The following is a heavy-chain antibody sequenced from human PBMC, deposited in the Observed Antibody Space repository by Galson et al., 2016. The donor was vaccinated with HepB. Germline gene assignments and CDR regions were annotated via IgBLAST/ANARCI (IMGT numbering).Heavy chain of an antibody. V-gene: IGHV3-7*03. D-gene: IGHD2-21*01. CDR2: IRQDGNEK. CDR1: GLTFSNYW. Sequence: LRLSCAVSGLTFSNYWMSWVRQAPGKGPEWVADIRQDGNEKFYVDSVKGRFTISRDNAKNSLYLQMNSLRAEDTAVYYCARDNSPTRGDFLLWYYWGQGTLVTVSS. CDR3: ARDNSPTRGDFLLWYY. J-gene: IGHJ4*02.